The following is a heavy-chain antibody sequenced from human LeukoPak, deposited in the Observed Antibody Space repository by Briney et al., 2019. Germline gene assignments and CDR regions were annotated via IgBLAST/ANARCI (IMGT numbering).Heavy chain of an antibody. D-gene: IGHD3-22*01. V-gene: IGHV1-69*01. CDR2: IIPIFGTA. CDR1: GGTFSSYA. J-gene: IGHJ6*03. Sequence: GSSVKVSCKASGGTFSSYAISWVRQAPGQGLEWMGGIIPIFGTANYAQKFQGRVTITADESTSTAYMELSSLRSEDTAVYYCARVGDSSGYYYANYDYYYMDVWGKGTTVTVSS. CDR3: ARVGDSSGYYYANYDYYYMDV.